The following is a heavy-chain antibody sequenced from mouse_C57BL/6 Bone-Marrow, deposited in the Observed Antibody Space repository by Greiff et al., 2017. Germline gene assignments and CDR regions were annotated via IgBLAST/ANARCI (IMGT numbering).Heavy chain of an antibody. D-gene: IGHD1-2*01. CDR3: ARLKGTTAPYWYFDV. CDR1: GYTFTSYG. J-gene: IGHJ1*03. Sequence: QVQLKESGAELARPGASVKLSCKASGYTFTSYGISWVKQRTGQGLEWIGEIYPRSGNTYYNEKFKGKATMTADKSSSTAYMVLRSLTSEVSAVYFCARLKGTTAPYWYFDVWGTGTTVTVSS. CDR2: IYPRSGNT. V-gene: IGHV1-81*01.